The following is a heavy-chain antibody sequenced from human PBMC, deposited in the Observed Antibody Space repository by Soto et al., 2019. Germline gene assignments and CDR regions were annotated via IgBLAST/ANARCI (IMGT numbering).Heavy chain of an antibody. J-gene: IGHJ6*02. CDR1: GYTFTTYA. Sequence: QVQLVQSGAEVENPGASVKISCKASGYTFTTYAIYWVRRAPGHGLEWMGWINTATGDTRYSHQYQGRVTITRDTSAGTAYMELTSLRSEDTALYYCAKDAPYKNNYYYSGMDVWGQGTSVTVSS. CDR2: INTATGDT. V-gene: IGHV1-3*04. CDR3: AKDAPYKNNYYYSGMDV. D-gene: IGHD1-1*01.